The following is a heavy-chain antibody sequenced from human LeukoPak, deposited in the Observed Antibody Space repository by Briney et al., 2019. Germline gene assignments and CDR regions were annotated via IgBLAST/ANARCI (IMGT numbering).Heavy chain of an antibody. V-gene: IGHV4-59*12. CDR3: ARGVYIAAAQYGY. J-gene: IGHJ4*02. CDR1: GGSIINYY. CDR2: IYYSGIT. D-gene: IGHD6-13*01. Sequence: PSETLSLTCTVSGGSIINYYWNWIRQPPGKGLEWIGYIYYSGITNYNPSLKSRVTISVDTSKNQFSLKLSSVTAADTAVYYCARGVYIAAAQYGYWGQGTLVTVSS.